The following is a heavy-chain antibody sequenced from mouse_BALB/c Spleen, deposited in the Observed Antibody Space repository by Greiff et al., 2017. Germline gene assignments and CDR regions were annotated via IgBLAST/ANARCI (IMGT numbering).Heavy chain of an antibody. CDR2: ISYSGST. CDR3: ARWRPYYAMDY. CDR1: GYSITSDYA. J-gene: IGHJ4*01. V-gene: IGHV3-2*02. Sequence: EVKLMESGPGLVKPSQSLSLTCTVTGYSITSDYAWNWIRQFPGNKLEWMGYISYSGSTSYNPSLKSRISITRDTSKNQFFLQLNSVTTEDTATYYCARWRPYYAMDYWGQGTSVTVSS.